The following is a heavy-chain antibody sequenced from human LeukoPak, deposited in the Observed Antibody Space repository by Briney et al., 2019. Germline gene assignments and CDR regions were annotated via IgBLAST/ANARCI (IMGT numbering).Heavy chain of an antibody. Sequence: PSETLSLTCAVYGGSFSGYYWSWIRQPPGKGLEWIGEINHSGSTNYNPSLKSRVTISVDTSKNQFSLKLSSVTAADTAVYYCARGRGYFDYWCHGTLVTVSS. J-gene: IGHJ4*01. CDR2: INHSGST. D-gene: IGHD3-10*01. CDR3: ARGRGYFDY. CDR1: GGSFSGYY. V-gene: IGHV4-34*01.